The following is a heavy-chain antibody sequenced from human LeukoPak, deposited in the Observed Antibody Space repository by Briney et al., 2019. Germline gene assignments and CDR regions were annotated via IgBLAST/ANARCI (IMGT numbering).Heavy chain of an antibody. CDR3: ARELQGDNSGSFDAFDI. J-gene: IGHJ3*02. CDR2: INPNNGGT. Sequence: GASVKVSCKPSGYTFTGYYMHWVRQAPGHGPEWMGRINPNNGGTNCAQKFQDRVTMTRDTSIGTAYMELSRLRSDDTAVYYCARELQGDNSGSFDAFDIWGRGTVVTVST. D-gene: IGHD6-19*01. CDR1: GYTFTGYY. V-gene: IGHV1-2*06.